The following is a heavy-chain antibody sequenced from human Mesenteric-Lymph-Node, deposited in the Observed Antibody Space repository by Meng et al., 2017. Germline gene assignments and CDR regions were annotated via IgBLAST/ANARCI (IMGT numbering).Heavy chain of an antibody. D-gene: IGHD1-26*01. CDR1: GYTFTNYA. J-gene: IGHJ4*02. V-gene: IGHV1-3*01. CDR2: INSGNGKT. CDR3: ARGLWEQSRYYFDS. Sequence: QVQLGQSGAEGKKPGAAGKVAGKASGYTFTNYAIQWVRQAPGQRLEWMGWINSGNGKTKYSEKFQGRVTITRDTSATTAYMELSSLRSEDMAVYYCARGLWEQSRYYFDSWGQGTLVTVSS.